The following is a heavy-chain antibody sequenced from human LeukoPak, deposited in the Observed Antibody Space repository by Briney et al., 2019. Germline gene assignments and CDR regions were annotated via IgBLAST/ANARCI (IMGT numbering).Heavy chain of an antibody. V-gene: IGHV3-7*01. J-gene: IGHJ4*02. D-gene: IGHD2-15*01. CDR2: IKQDGSEK. CDR3: AREADIVVVAPADYFDY. Sequence: GGSLRLSCAASGFTFSSYWMSWVRQAPGKGLEWVANIKQDGSEKYYVDSVKGRFTISRDNAKNSLYLQMNSLRVEDTAVYYCAREADIVVVAPADYFDYWGQGTLVTVSS. CDR1: GFTFSSYW.